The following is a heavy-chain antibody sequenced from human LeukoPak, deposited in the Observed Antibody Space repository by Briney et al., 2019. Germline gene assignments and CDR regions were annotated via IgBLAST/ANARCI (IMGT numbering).Heavy chain of an antibody. J-gene: IGHJ4*02. Sequence: ASAKVSCKASGYTFTSYAMHWVRQAPGQRLEWMGWINAGNGNTKYSQKFQGRVTITRDTSASTAYMELSSLRSEDTAVCYCARDLEEMYYFDYWGQGTLVTVSS. CDR2: INAGNGNT. V-gene: IGHV1-3*01. CDR1: GYTFTSYA. CDR3: ARDLEEMYYFDY.